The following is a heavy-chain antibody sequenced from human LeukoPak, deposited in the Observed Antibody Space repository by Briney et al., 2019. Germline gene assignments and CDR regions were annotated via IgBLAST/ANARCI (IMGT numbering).Heavy chain of an antibody. V-gene: IGHV1-2*02. Sequence: ASVKVSCKASGYTFTGYYMHWVRQAPGQGLEWMGWINPNSGGTNYAQKFQGRVTMTRDTSKNQFSLKLSSVTAADTAVYYCARGGQQWGLIEYYFDYWGQGTLVTVSS. CDR2: INPNSGGT. D-gene: IGHD1-26*01. CDR3: ARGGQQWGLIEYYFDY. J-gene: IGHJ4*02. CDR1: GYTFTGYY.